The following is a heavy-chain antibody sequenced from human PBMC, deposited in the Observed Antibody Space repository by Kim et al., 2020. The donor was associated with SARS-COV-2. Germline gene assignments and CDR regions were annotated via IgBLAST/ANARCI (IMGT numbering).Heavy chain of an antibody. CDR2: VRTRAKGETT. J-gene: IGHJ4*01. CDR1: GFTFGDYA. V-gene: IGHV3-49*04. CDR3: GRDRGVTANY. Sequence: GGSLRLSCLGSGFTFGDYAINWVRQAPDKGLEWVGFVRTRAKGETTDYAASVKGRFTISRDDSRNITFLEMDSLTAEDTAVYYCGRDRGVTANYRGQGT. D-gene: IGHD2-21*02.